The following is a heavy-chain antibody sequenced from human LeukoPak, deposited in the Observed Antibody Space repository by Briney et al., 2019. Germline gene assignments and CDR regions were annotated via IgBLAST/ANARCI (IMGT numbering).Heavy chain of an antibody. CDR2: INHRGST. J-gene: IGHJ3*02. V-gene: IGHV4-34*01. D-gene: IGHD1-26*01. Sequence: SETLSLTCAVYGGSFRGYYWSGIRQPPGKGLEWIGEINHRGSTKYNPSLKSRVTISVDTSKNQFSLNLRSATAADTAVYYCARSSRRIVGATRAFDIWGQGTMVTVSS. CDR3: ARSSRRIVGATRAFDI. CDR1: GGSFRGYY.